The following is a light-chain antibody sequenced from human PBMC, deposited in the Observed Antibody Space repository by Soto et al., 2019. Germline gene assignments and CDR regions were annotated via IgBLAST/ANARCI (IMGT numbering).Light chain of an antibody. V-gene: IGKV1-39*01. J-gene: IGKJ2*01. CDR3: QQSYSTPRT. CDR1: QSISSH. Sequence: DIQMTQSPSSLSASVGDRVTITCRASQSISSHLNWYHQKPGKAPKLLIYAASSLQSGVPSRFSGIGSGTDFILSISSLQPEDFATYYCQQSYSTPRTFGQGTKLEIK. CDR2: AAS.